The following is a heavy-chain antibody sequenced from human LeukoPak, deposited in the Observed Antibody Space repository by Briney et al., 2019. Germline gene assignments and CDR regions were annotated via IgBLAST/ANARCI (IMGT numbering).Heavy chain of an antibody. D-gene: IGHD3-22*01. CDR1: GGSISSDY. CDR3: ARRYDSTLYYYYYMDV. Sequence: SETLSLTCTVSGGSISSDYWSWIRQPPRKGLEWIGYIYYSGSTNYNPSLKSRVTISVDTSKNQFSLKLSSVTAADTAVYYCARRYDSTLYYYYYMDVWGKGTTVTVSS. V-gene: IGHV4-59*08. J-gene: IGHJ6*03. CDR2: IYYSGST.